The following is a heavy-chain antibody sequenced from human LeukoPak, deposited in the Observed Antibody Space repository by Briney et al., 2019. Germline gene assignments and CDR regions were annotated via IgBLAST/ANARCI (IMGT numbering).Heavy chain of an antibody. J-gene: IGHJ4*02. CDR3: ARVIVGAVFDY. D-gene: IGHD1-26*01. CDR1: GFTFSSYA. Sequence: PGGSLRLSCAASGFTFSSYAMNWVRQAPGKGLEWVSVIYTGGSTYYADSVKGRFTISRDNSKNTLYLQMNSLRAEDTAVYYCARVIVGAVFDYWGQGTLVTVSS. V-gene: IGHV3-53*01. CDR2: IYTGGST.